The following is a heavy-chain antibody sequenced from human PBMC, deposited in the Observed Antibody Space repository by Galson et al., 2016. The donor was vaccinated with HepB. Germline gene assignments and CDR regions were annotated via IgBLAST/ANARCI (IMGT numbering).Heavy chain of an antibody. CDR2: INPDDGGT. CDR3: AREVGNTSSWGTFDI. D-gene: IGHD6-13*01. Sequence: SCKASGYSFTDNYLHWIRQAPGQGLEWMGWINPDDGGTKYAQRLEGWVTLTGDTSITTAYMELKGLRSDDTAVYYCAREVGNTSSWGTFDIWGQGTMVTVSA. J-gene: IGHJ3*02. V-gene: IGHV1-2*04. CDR1: GYSFTDNY.